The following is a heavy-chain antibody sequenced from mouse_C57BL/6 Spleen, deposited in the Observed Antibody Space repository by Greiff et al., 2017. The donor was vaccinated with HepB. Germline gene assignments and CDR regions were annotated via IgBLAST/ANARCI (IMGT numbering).Heavy chain of an antibody. J-gene: IGHJ4*01. D-gene: IGHD2-2*01. CDR1: GFTFSDYG. CDR3: ARMVTIAMDY. Sequence: EVHLVESGGGLVKPGGSLKLSCAASGFTFSDYGMHWVRQAPEKGLEWVAYISSGSSTIYYADTVKGRFTISRDNAKNTLFLQMTSLRSEDTAMYYCARMVTIAMDYWGQGTSVTVSS. CDR2: ISSGSSTI. V-gene: IGHV5-17*01.